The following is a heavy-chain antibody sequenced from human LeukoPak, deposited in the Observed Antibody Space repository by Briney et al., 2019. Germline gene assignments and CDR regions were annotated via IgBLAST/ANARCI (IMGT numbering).Heavy chain of an antibody. Sequence: GGSLRLSCAASEFTFSNYAVHWVRQAPGKGLQWVAVISYDGNTIHYADSVKGRFTISRDNSKNTLYLQMNSLRAEDTAVYYCARKFSGFSYYFGMDVWGQGTTVTVSS. D-gene: IGHD3-22*01. V-gene: IGHV3-30-3*01. CDR2: ISYDGNTI. J-gene: IGHJ6*02. CDR3: ARKFSGFSYYFGMDV. CDR1: EFTFSNYA.